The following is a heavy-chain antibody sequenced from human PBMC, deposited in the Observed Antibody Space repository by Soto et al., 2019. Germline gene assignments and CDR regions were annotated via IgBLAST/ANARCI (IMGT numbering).Heavy chain of an antibody. V-gene: IGHV1-2*02. CDR3: TRGGLRQQRRPYQPAILDP. CDR2: VNPNTGVT. Sequence: ASVKVSCKASGYTFTAFYMNWVRQAPGQGLEWMGWVNPNTGVTKYAQKFQGRVTMTRDTSINTAYMELSGLTSDDTAVYYCTRGGLRQQRRPYQPAILDPWGQGTLVTVSS. D-gene: IGHD6-13*01. J-gene: IGHJ5*02. CDR1: GYTFTAFY.